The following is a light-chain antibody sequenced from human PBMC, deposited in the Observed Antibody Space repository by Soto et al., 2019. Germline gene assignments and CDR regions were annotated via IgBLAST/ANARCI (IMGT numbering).Light chain of an antibody. CDR3: GTWDSSLSAGV. CDR1: SSNIGNNY. J-gene: IGLJ2*01. V-gene: IGLV1-51*01. Sequence: QSVLTQPPSGSAAPGQKVTISCSGSSSNIGNNYVSWYQQLPGTAPKLLIYDNNKRPSGIPDRFSGSKSGTSATLGITGLQTGDEAGYYCGTWDSSLSAGVFGGGTKLTVL. CDR2: DNN.